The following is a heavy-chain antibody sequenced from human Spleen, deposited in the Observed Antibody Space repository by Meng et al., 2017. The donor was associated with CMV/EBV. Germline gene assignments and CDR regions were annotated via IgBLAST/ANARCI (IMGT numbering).Heavy chain of an antibody. CDR2: IYYGGSN. CDR3: VGQDFWSGSFPLDN. D-gene: IGHD3-3*01. Sequence: ESLKISCTVSGVSISSSTYYWGWIRQPPGKGLENIGLIYYGGSNYYNPSLTGRLTISVDTSKNHFSLRLSSVTAADTAVYYWVGQDFWSGSFPLDNWGRGTLVTVSS. J-gene: IGHJ4*02. CDR1: GVSISSSTYY. V-gene: IGHV4-39*01.